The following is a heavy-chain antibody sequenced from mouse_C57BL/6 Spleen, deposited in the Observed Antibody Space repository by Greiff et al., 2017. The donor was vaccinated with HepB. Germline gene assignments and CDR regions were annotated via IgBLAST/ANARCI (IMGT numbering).Heavy chain of an antibody. Sequence: QVQLQQPGTELVKPGASVKLSCKASGYTFTSYWMHGVKQRPGQGLEWIGNINPSNGGTNYNEKFKSKATLTVDKSSSTAYMQLSSLTSEDSAVYYCAREDYGSSYWYFDGWGTGTPFTVSS. D-gene: IGHD1-1*01. CDR2: INPSNGGT. V-gene: IGHV1-53*01. J-gene: IGHJ1*03. CDR1: GYTFTSYW. CDR3: AREDYGSSYWYFDG.